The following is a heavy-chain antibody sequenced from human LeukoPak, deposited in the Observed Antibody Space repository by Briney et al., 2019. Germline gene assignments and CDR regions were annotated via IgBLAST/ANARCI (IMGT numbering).Heavy chain of an antibody. CDR2: FDPEDGET. J-gene: IGHJ4*02. Sequence: ASVKVSCKVSGYTLTELSMHWVRQAPGKGLEWMGGFDPEDGETIYAQKFQGRVTMTEDTSSDTVYMELSSLRSDDTAVYYCATAGIMAYFDYWGQGTLVTVSS. V-gene: IGHV1-24*01. D-gene: IGHD5-24*01. CDR1: GYTLTELS. CDR3: ATAGIMAYFDY.